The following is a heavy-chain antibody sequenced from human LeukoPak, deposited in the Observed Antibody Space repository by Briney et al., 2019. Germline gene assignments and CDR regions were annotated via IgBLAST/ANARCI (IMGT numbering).Heavy chain of an antibody. CDR3: ARGGDY. Sequence: GGSLRLSCAASGFTFSSYGMHWVRQAPGKGLEWVAVISYDGSNNYYADSVKGRFTISRDNAKNSLFLQMNSLRAEDTAVYYCARGGDYWGQGTLVTVSS. CDR2: ISYDGSNN. CDR1: GFTFSSYG. J-gene: IGHJ4*02. V-gene: IGHV3-30*03.